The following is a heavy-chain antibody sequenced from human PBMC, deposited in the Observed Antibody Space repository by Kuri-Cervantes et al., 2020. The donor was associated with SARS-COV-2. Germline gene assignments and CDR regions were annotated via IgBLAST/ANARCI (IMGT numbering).Heavy chain of an antibody. Sequence: GESLKISCAASGFTFSSYGMHWVRQAPGKGLEWVAFIRYDGSNKYYADSVKGRFTISRDNAKNSLYLQMNSLRAEDTAVYYCAREAWAGYFVENWFDPWGQGTLVTVSS. CDR3: AREAWAGYFVENWFDP. V-gene: IGHV3-30*02. CDR1: GFTFSSYG. J-gene: IGHJ5*02. CDR2: IRYDGSNK. D-gene: IGHD3/OR15-3a*01.